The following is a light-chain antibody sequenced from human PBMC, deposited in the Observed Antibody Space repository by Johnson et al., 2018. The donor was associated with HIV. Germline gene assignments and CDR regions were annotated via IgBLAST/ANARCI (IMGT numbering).Light chain of an antibody. CDR2: ETN. J-gene: IGLJ1*01. V-gene: IGLV1-51*02. CDR1: SSNVGNNY. CDR3: GTWDSSLSAHYV. Sequence: HSVLTQPPSVSAAPGQKVTISCSGTSSNVGNNYVSWYQQFPGTAPKLLIYETNKRTSGIPDRFSASTSGTSDPLAITGLQTGDEADYYCGTWDSSLSAHYVFGTGTKVTVL.